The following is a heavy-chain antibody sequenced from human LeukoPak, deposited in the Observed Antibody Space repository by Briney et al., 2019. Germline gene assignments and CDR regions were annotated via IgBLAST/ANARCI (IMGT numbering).Heavy chain of an antibody. CDR3: ARDCTIAAAGICYYYYDGMDV. CDR2: IYTSGST. CDR1: GGSISSYY. Sequence: PSETLCLTCTVSGGSISSYYRSWIRQPAGKGLEWIGRIYTSGSTNYNPSLKSRVTMSVDTSKNQFSLKLSSVTAADTAVYYCARDCTIAAAGICYYYYDGMDVWGQGTTVTVSS. D-gene: IGHD6-13*01. V-gene: IGHV4-4*07. J-gene: IGHJ6*02.